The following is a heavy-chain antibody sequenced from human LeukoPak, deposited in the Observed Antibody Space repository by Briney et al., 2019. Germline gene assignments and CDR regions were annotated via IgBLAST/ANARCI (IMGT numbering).Heavy chain of an antibody. CDR3: ARAGYTISSYRFDY. CDR1: GGSINSYW. J-gene: IGHJ4*02. V-gene: IGHV4-4*07. CDR2: IYTTGMT. Sequence: PSETLSLTCSASGGSINSYWWSWIRQPAGKGLEFIGRIYTTGMTNYNPSLKSRVSMSVDTSKNQLSLELRSVTAADTAVYFCARAGYTISSYRFDYWGQGALVTVSS. D-gene: IGHD3-16*02.